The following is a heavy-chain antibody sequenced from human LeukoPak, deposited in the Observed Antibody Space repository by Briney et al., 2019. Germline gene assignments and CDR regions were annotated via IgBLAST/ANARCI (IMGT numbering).Heavy chain of an antibody. CDR3: ARDSGSRAFDY. CDR2: ISYDGSNK. CDR1: GFTFSSYA. Sequence: GGSLRLSCAASGFTFSSYAMHWVRRAPGKGLEWVAVISYDGSNKYYADSVKGRFTISRDNSKNTLYLQMNSLRAEDTAVYYCARDSGSRAFDYWGQGTLVTVSS. J-gene: IGHJ4*02. V-gene: IGHV3-30*04. D-gene: IGHD3-22*01.